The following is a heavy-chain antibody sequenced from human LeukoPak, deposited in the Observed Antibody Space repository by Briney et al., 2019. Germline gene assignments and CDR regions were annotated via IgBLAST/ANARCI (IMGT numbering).Heavy chain of an antibody. V-gene: IGHV4-59*01. Sequence: KTSETLSLTCTVSGGSISSYYWSWIRQPPGKGLEWIGYIYYSGSTNYNPSLKSRVTISVDTSKNQFSLKLSSVTAADTAVYYCARYRPLYYDSSGYCFDPWGQGTLVTVSS. CDR3: ARYRPLYYDSSGYCFDP. D-gene: IGHD3-22*01. J-gene: IGHJ5*02. CDR2: IYYSGST. CDR1: GGSISSYY.